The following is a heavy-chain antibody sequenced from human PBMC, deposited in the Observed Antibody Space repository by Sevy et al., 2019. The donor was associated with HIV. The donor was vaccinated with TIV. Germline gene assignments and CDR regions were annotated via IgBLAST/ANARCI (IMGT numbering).Heavy chain of an antibody. V-gene: IGHV1-69*13. CDR2: IIPIFGSA. CDR1: GGTFSSYG. D-gene: IGHD3-16*01. J-gene: IGHJ5*02. Sequence: ASVKVSCKASGGTFSSYGITWVRQAPGQGLEWMGEIIPIFGSANYGQTFQGRVTMTADQSTSTAYMELSSLGSDDTAVYYCARGGGLSPHHWLDPWGQRTLVTVSS. CDR3: ARGGGLSPHHWLDP.